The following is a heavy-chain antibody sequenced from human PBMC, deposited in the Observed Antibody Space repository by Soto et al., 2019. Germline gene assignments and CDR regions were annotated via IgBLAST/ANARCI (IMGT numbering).Heavy chain of an antibody. V-gene: IGHV3-15*07. CDR2: IKTKGEGGPT. J-gene: IGHJ6*02. CDR3: TTGSVEGV. D-gene: IGHD2-15*01. CDR1: GLHISNAW. Sequence: EVQLVESGGGHIQPGGSLRLSCAASGLHISNAWMNWVRQAPGKGLEWVGRIKTKGEGGPTDYPAAVKGRFIVSRDDSQNTLHLQMNSLKIEVTAVYYCTTGSVEGVWGQGTAVIVSS.